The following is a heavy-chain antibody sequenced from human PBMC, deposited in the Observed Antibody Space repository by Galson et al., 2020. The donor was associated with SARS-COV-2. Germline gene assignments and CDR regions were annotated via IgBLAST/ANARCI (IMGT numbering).Heavy chain of an antibody. Sequence: GESLKISCKASGYTFTGYYMHWVRQAPGQGLEWMGWINPNSGGTNYAQKFQGWVTMTRDTSISTAYMELSRLRSDDTAVYYCARGAQSYSSGWFDAFDIWGQGTMVTVSS. CDR1: GYTFTGYY. D-gene: IGHD6-19*01. V-gene: IGHV1-2*04. CDR3: ARGAQSYSSGWFDAFDI. CDR2: INPNSGGT. J-gene: IGHJ3*02.